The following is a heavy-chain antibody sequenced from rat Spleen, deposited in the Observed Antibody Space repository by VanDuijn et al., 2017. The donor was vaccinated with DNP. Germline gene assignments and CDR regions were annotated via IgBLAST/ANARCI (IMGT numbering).Heavy chain of an antibody. CDR2: ISTSGGST. J-gene: IGHJ2*01. D-gene: IGHD1-12*01. CDR3: TTLNFYASLAEYFDY. V-gene: IGHV5-27*01. Sequence: EVQLVESGGGLVQPGRSLKLSCAASGFTFSNYDMAWVRQAPTKGLEWVASISTSGGSTYYRDSVKGRFTISRDNAKSTLYLQMDSLRSEDTATYYCTTLNFYASLAEYFDYWGPGVMVTVSS. CDR1: GFTFSNYD.